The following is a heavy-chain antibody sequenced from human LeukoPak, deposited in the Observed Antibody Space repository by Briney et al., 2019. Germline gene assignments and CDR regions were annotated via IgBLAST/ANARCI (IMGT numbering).Heavy chain of an antibody. CDR1: GYSFTSYW. J-gene: IGHJ4*02. CDR3: ARPGRWYSGSYYSDLWIPPFDY. Sequence: GESLKISCKGSGYSFTSYWIGWVRQMPGKGLERMGIIYPGDSDTRYSPSFQGQVTISADKFISTAYLQWSSLKASDTAMYYCARPGRWYSGSYYSDLWIPPFDYWGQGTLVTVSS. V-gene: IGHV5-51*01. CDR2: IYPGDSDT. D-gene: IGHD1-26*01.